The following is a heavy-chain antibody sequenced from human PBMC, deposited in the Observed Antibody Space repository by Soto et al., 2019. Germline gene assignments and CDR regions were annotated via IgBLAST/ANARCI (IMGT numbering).Heavy chain of an antibody. CDR2: IYYSGST. Sequence: QVQLQESGPGLVKPSETLSLTCTVSGGSVSSGNYYWSWIRQPPGKRLEWIGYIYYSGSTSYNPSLKSRVTFSLDTSKNQFSLKLRSVTAADTAVYYCARKVSSSMLFDYWGQGTLVTVSS. V-gene: IGHV4-61*01. CDR3: ARKVSSSMLFDY. J-gene: IGHJ4*02. CDR1: GGSVSSGNYY. D-gene: IGHD3-3*02.